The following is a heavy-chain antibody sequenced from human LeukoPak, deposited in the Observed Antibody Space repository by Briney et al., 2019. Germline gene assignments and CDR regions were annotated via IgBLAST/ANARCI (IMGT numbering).Heavy chain of an antibody. D-gene: IGHD1-26*01. CDR1: GGTFSSYA. V-gene: IGHV1-69*05. CDR3: ARGTSGSYSRFDY. Sequence: SVKVSCKASGGTFSSYAISWVRQAPGQGLEWMGGIIPIFGTANYAQKFQGRVTITTDESTSTAYMELSSLRSEDTAVYYCARGTSGSYSRFDYWGQGTLVTVSS. J-gene: IGHJ4*02. CDR2: IIPIFGTA.